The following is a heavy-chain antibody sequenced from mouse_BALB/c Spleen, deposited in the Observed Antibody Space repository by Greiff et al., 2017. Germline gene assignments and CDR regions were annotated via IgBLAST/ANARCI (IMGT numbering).Heavy chain of an antibody. J-gene: IGHJ4*01. V-gene: IGHV1-87*01. Sequence: VQLQQSGAELARPGASVKLSCKASGYTFTSYWMQWVKQRPGQGLEWIGAIYPGDGDTRYTQKFKGKATLTADKSSSTAYMQLSSLASEDSAVYYCARGEHYYAMDYWGQGTSVTVSS. CDR3: ARGEHYYAMDY. CDR1: GYTFTSYW. CDR2: IYPGDGDT.